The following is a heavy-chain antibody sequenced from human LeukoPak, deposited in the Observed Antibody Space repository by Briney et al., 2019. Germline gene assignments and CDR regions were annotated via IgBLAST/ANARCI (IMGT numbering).Heavy chain of an antibody. V-gene: IGHV3-48*03. CDR2: ISSSGSTI. CDR1: GFTFSSYE. Sequence: PGGSLRLSCAASGFTFSSYEMNWVRQAPGKGLEWASYISSSGSTIYYADSVKGRFTISRDNAKNSLYLQMNSLRAEDTAVYYCARKVALRGFDYWGQGTLVTVSS. D-gene: IGHD4-17*01. CDR3: ARKVALRGFDY. J-gene: IGHJ4*02.